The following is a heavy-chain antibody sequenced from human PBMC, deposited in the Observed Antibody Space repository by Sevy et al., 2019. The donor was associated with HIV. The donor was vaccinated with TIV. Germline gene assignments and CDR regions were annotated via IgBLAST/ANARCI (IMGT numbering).Heavy chain of an antibody. V-gene: IGHV3-7*04. CDR3: ARAHYDSSDYYSRPFDY. D-gene: IGHD3-22*01. J-gene: IGHJ4*02. CDR1: GFTFSRYW. Sequence: GGSLRLSCAASGFTFSRYWMWWVRQAPGKGLEWVASIKHDGSEKYYVDSVKGRFSISIDNAKNSLYLQMSSLRAEDTAVYYCARAHYDSSDYYSRPFDYWGQGTLVTVSS. CDR2: IKHDGSEK.